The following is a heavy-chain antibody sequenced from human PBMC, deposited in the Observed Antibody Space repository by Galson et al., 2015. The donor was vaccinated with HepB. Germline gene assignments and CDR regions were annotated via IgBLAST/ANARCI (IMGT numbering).Heavy chain of an antibody. J-gene: IGHJ4*02. CDR2: IKSKVDGETG. Sequence: SLRLSCAASGFTFTNAWMNWVRQAPGMGLEWVGRIKSKVDGETGDYSAPVRGRFIIPRDDSKNTMFLQMNSLKGGDTGVYYCATGGLFLEWLSDSSFEYWGQGALVAVSS. CDR3: ATGGLFLEWLSDSSFEY. CDR1: GFTFTNAW. V-gene: IGHV3-15*01. D-gene: IGHD3-3*01.